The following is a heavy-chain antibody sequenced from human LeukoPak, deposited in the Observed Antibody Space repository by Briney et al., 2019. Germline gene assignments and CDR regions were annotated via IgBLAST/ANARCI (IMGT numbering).Heavy chain of an antibody. J-gene: IGHJ4*02. CDR1: GFTFSSYA. CDR3: ARDRRGVPAANIDY. D-gene: IGHD2-2*01. Sequence: GRSLRLSCAASGFTFSSYAMHWVRQAPGKGLEWVAVISYDGSNKYYADSVKGRITISRDNSKNTLYLQMNSLRAEDTAVYYCARDRRGVPAANIDYWGQGTLVTVSS. V-gene: IGHV3-30*04. CDR2: ISYDGSNK.